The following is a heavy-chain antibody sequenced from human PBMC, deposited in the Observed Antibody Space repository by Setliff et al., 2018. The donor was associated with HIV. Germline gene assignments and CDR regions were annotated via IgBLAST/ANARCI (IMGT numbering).Heavy chain of an antibody. V-gene: IGHV3-74*01. Sequence: HPGGSLRLSCAASGFTFSSHWMHWVRQAPGKGLVWVSRINRDESSTSYADSVKGRFTISRDNAKNTLYLQMDSLRAEDTAVYYCTRGGSYSPGDYWGQGALVTVSS. D-gene: IGHD1-26*01. CDR1: GFTFSSHW. CDR3: TRGGSYSPGDY. CDR2: INRDESST. J-gene: IGHJ4*02.